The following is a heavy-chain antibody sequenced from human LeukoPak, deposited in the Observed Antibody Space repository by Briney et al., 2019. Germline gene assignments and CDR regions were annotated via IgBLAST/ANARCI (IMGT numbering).Heavy chain of an antibody. J-gene: IGHJ4*02. Sequence: GGSLRLSCAASGFTFSSSWMSWVRQAPGKGLEWVANIKQDGSEKYYVDSVKGRFIISRDNAKNSLYLQMNSLRAEDTAVYYCAREQRTFDYWGQGILVTVSS. D-gene: IGHD5-24*01. CDR3: AREQRTFDY. CDR1: GFTFSSSW. CDR2: IKQDGSEK. V-gene: IGHV3-7*03.